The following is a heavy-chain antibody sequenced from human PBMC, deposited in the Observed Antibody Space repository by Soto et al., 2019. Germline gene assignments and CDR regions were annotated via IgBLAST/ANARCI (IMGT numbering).Heavy chain of an antibody. CDR1: GFTFSSYG. CDR3: AKDLMGGSYGDNYYYYGMDV. Sequence: SLRLSCAASGFTFSSYGMHWVRQAPGKGLEWVAVISYDGSNKYYADSVKGRFTISRDNSKNTLYLQMNSLRAEDTAVYYRAKDLMGGSYGDNYYYYGMDVWGQGTTVTVSS. V-gene: IGHV3-30*18. J-gene: IGHJ6*02. D-gene: IGHD5-18*01. CDR2: ISYDGSNK.